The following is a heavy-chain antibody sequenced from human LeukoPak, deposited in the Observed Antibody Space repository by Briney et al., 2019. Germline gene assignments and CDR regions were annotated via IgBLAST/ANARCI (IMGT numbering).Heavy chain of an antibody. J-gene: IGHJ4*02. D-gene: IGHD3-10*01. Sequence: SETLSLTCTVSGGSISSNYWSWIRQPPGKGLEWIGSIYYSGSTYYNPSLKSRVTISVDTSKNQFSLKLNSVTATDTAVYYCARHYGPWGQGTLVTVSS. V-gene: IGHV4-39*01. CDR2: IYYSGST. CDR1: GGSISSNY. CDR3: ARHYGP.